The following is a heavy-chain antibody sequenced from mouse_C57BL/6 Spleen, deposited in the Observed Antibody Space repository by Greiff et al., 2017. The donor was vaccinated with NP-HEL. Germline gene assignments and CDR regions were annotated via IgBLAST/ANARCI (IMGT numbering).Heavy chain of an antibody. V-gene: IGHV10-1*01. Sequence: EVKLVESGGGLVQPKGSLKLSCAASGFSFNTYAMNWVRQAPGKGLEWVARIRSKSNNYATYYADSVKDRFTISRDDSESMLYLQMNNLKTEDTAMYYCVRDGYYPYWYFDVWGTGTTVTVSS. CDR2: IRSKSNNYAT. J-gene: IGHJ1*03. CDR3: VRDGYYPYWYFDV. D-gene: IGHD2-3*01. CDR1: GFSFNTYA.